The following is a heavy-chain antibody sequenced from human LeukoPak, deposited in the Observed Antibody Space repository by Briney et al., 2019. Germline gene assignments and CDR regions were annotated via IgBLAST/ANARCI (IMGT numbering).Heavy chain of an antibody. J-gene: IGHJ4*02. CDR2: ISTYNGNT. Sequence: ASVKVSCKASGGTFSSYAISWVRQAPGQGLEWMGWISTYNGNTDYAQKLQGRVTMTTDTSTSTVFMELMSLRSDDTAVYYCARDFRLSSSWLDYWGQGTLVTVSS. D-gene: IGHD6-13*01. CDR1: GGTFSSYA. CDR3: ARDFRLSSSWLDY. V-gene: IGHV1-18*01.